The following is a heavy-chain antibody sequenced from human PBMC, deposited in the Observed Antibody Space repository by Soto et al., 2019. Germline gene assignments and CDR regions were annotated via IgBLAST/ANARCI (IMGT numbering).Heavy chain of an antibody. D-gene: IGHD3-22*01. CDR3: AKDSVDSTYYYYGMDV. Sequence: GGSLRLSCAASGFTFSSYAMSWVRQAPGKGLEWVSAISGSGGSTYYADSVKGRFTISRDNSKNTLYLQMNSLRAEDTAVYYWAKDSVDSTYYYYGMDVWGQGTTVTVSS. CDR2: ISGSGGST. V-gene: IGHV3-23*01. J-gene: IGHJ6*02. CDR1: GFTFSSYA.